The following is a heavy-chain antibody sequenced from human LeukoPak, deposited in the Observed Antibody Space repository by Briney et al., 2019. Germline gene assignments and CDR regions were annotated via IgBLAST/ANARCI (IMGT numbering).Heavy chain of an antibody. CDR1: GGSISSYY. CDR3: ARLSRSCSGGSCYSGWFDP. D-gene: IGHD2-15*01. J-gene: IGHJ5*02. CDR2: IYYSGST. V-gene: IGHV4-59*01. Sequence: PSETLSLTCTVSGGSISSYYWSWIRQPPGKGLEWIGYIYYSGSTNYNPSLKSRVTISVDTSKNQFSLKLSSVTAADTAVYYCARLSRSCSGGSCYSGWFDPWGQGTLVTVSS.